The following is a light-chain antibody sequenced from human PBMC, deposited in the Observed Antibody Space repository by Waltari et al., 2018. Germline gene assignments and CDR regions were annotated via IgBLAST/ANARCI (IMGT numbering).Light chain of an antibody. Sequence: DIQMTQSPSSLSASVGDRVTITCQASQDISKYLNWYQQKPGKAPKLLSYDAANLETGVPSRFSGSGSGTDFTFTISSLQPEDIATYYCQQYDNLPITFGQGTRLEIK. CDR3: QQYDNLPIT. J-gene: IGKJ5*01. CDR1: QDISKY. V-gene: IGKV1-33*01. CDR2: DAA.